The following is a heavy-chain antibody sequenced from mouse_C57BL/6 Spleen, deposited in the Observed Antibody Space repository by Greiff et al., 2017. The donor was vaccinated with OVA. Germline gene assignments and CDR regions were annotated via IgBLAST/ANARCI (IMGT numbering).Heavy chain of an antibody. CDR1: GYTFTDYY. J-gene: IGHJ2*01. CDR2: INPNNGGT. CDR3: ARGGYDGFLYYFDY. D-gene: IGHD2-3*01. V-gene: IGHV1-26*01. Sequence: VQLQQSGPELVKPGASVKISCKASGYTFTDYYMNWVKQSHGKSLEWIGDINPNNGGTSYNQKFKGKATLTVDKSSSTAYMELRSLTSEDSAVYYCARGGYDGFLYYFDYWGQGTTLTVSS.